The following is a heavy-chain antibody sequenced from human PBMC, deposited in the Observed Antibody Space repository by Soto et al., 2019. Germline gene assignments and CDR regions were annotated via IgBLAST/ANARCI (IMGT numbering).Heavy chain of an antibody. J-gene: IGHJ4*02. CDR1: GFAFSRFG. D-gene: IGHD3-16*01. V-gene: IGHV3-30*03. Sequence: VQMVESGGGVVQPGGSLRLSCAGSGFAFSRFGMHWVRQAPGKGLEWVACITFNGSKEYYVDSVKGRFAISRNNSMNTLYLQMSSLGPEDTGVYYCAPDPGAFAGAMRDWGRGTLVTVSS. CDR3: APDPGAFAGAMRD. CDR2: ITFNGSKE.